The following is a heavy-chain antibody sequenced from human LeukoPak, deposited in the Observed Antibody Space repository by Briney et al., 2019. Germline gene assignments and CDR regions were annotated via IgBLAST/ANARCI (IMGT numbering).Heavy chain of an antibody. J-gene: IGHJ4*02. D-gene: IGHD3/OR15-3a*01. CDR1: GFTFSSHG. CDR3: VRDRDWGFDY. CDR2: KLSDRSSN. Sequence: PGGSLRLSCAASGFTFSSHGMHWVRQAPGKGLEWVTFKLSDRSSNYYGDSVKGRFTLSRDNFKNTLSLQMNSLRAEDTAVYYCVRDRDWGFDYWGQGTLVTVSS. V-gene: IGHV3-30*02.